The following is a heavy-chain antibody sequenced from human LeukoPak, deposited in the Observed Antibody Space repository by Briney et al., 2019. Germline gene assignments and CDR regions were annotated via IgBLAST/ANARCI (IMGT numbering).Heavy chain of an antibody. Sequence: ASVKVSCKASGYTFTGYYMHWVRQAPGQGLEWMGWINPNSGGTNYAQKFQGRVTMTRDTSISTAYMELSRLRSNDTAVYYCARGWMGVHCSGGSCYSAPKPFDYWGQGTLVTVSS. CDR2: INPNSGGT. J-gene: IGHJ4*02. CDR3: ARGWMGVHCSGGSCYSAPKPFDY. D-gene: IGHD2-15*01. CDR1: GYTFTGYY. V-gene: IGHV1-2*02.